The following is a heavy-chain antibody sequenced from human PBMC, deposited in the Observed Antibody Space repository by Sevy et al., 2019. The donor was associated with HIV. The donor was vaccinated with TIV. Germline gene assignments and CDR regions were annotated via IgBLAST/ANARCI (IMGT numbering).Heavy chain of an antibody. CDR1: GGTFSSYA. CDR2: IIPIFGTE. D-gene: IGHD6-13*01. J-gene: IGHJ5*02. Sequence: ASVKVSCKASGGTFSSYAISWVRQAPGQGLEWMGGIIPIFGTENYAQKFQGRVTITADESTSTAYMELSSLRSEDTAVYYCARGIAAAGIGWFDPWGQGTLVTVSS. CDR3: ARGIAAAGIGWFDP. V-gene: IGHV1-69*13.